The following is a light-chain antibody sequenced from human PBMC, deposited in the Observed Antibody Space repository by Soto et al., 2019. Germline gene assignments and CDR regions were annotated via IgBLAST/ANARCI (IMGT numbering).Light chain of an antibody. V-gene: IGKV2-28*01. Sequence: DIVMTQSPLSLPVTPGEPASISCRSSQSLLHSSGRYYLDWYLQKPGQSPQLLIYLDSHRASGVPDRFSGSGSGTEFTLTISRVAAEDVGIYYCIQDLQTPFTFGGGTRVEIK. CDR2: LDS. CDR3: IQDLQTPFT. CDR1: QSLLHSSGRYY. J-gene: IGKJ4*01.